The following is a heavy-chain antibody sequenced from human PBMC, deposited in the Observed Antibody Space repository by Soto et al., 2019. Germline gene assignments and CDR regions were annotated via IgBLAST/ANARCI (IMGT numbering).Heavy chain of an antibody. CDR2: IVPIYRTA. J-gene: IGHJ4*02. D-gene: IGHD6-13*01. Sequence: QLQLVQSGAEMRRPGSSVKVSCKASGGTFSSYRINWVRQAPGQGLEWVGGIVPIYRTADYAQKFQGRVTITADESARTAYMELRGLKSQDTAVYYCARDSGAKLSSSWGQGTLVTVSS. V-gene: IGHV1-69*01. CDR1: GGTFSSYR. CDR3: ARDSGAKLSSS.